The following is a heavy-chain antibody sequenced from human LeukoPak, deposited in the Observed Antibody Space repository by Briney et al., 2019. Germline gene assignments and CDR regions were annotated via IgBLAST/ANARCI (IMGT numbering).Heavy chain of an antibody. V-gene: IGHV4-39*01. J-gene: IGHJ4*02. Sequence: SETLSLTCTVSGGSISMSTYHWGWIRQPPGKGLEWIGSINYSGSTYYNPSLKSRVAISVDTSKNQFSLQLSSVPDADTNVYYCARAGQFISARPITFDYWGQGSLVTVSS. CDR2: INYSGST. D-gene: IGHD6-6*01. CDR1: GGSISMSTYH. CDR3: ARAGQFISARPITFDY.